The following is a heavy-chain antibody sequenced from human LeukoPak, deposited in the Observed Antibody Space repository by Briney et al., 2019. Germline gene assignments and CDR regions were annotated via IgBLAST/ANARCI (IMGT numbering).Heavy chain of an antibody. CDR3: AREGSEWLAYNWFDP. Sequence: PSQTLSLTCTVSGGSISSGGYYWSWIRQHPGKGLEWIGYIYYSGSTYYNPSLKSRVTISVDTSKNQFSLKLSSVTAADTAVYYCAREGSEWLAYNWFDPWGQGTLVTVSS. CDR2: IYYSGST. D-gene: IGHD6-19*01. J-gene: IGHJ5*02. CDR1: GGSISSGGYY. V-gene: IGHV4-31*03.